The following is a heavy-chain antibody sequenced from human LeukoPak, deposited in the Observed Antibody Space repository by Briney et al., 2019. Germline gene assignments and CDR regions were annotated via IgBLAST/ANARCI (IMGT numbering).Heavy chain of an antibody. Sequence: GASVKVSCKASGYTFTGYYMHWVRQAPGQGLEWMGWINPNSGGTNYAQKFQGRVTMTRDTSISTAYMGLSRLRSDDTAVYYCARAAYCGGDCYSGNFDYWGQGTLVTVSS. CDR2: INPNSGGT. CDR1: GYTFTGYY. CDR3: ARAAYCGGDCYSGNFDY. D-gene: IGHD2-21*02. V-gene: IGHV1-2*02. J-gene: IGHJ4*02.